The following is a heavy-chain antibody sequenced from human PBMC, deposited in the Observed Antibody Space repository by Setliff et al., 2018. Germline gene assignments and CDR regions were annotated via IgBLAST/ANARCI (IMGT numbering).Heavy chain of an antibody. Sequence: GGSLRLSCAASGFLYSNNAFHWVRQTPGKGLEWVAVISYDGTITHYVDSVKGRFSISRDNSQNTLYLQMNSLSPEDTALYYCAKHGAYNDFLTGYNLYYDMDVWGQGTTVTVSS. J-gene: IGHJ6*02. D-gene: IGHD3-9*01. CDR3: AKHGAYNDFLTGYNLYYDMDV. V-gene: IGHV3-30*18. CDR1: GFLYSNNA. CDR2: ISYDGTIT.